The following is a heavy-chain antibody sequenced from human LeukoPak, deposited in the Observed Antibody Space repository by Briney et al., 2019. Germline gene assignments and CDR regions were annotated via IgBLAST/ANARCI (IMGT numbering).Heavy chain of an antibody. CDR2: IKHDGSEK. D-gene: IGHD5-24*01. Sequence: GGSLRLSCAASGFTFSNFWMSWVRQAPGKGLEWVANIKHDGSEKYYVDSVKGRFTVSRDDAKNSLYLQMNSLRADDTAVYYCVRGSGGDGYGYWGDYWGQGTLVTVSP. V-gene: IGHV3-7*02. CDR3: VRGSGGDGYGYWGDY. J-gene: IGHJ4*02. CDR1: GFTFSNFW.